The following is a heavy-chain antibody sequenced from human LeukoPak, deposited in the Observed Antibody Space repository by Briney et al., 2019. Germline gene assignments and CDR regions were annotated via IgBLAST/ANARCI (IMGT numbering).Heavy chain of an antibody. Sequence: PGGSLRLSCAASGFTFSSYSMNWVRQAPGEGLEWVSSISSSSSYIYYADSVKGRFTISRDNAKNSLYLQMNSLRAEDTAVYYCAGMQYSSSWAAFDYWGQGTLVTVSS. J-gene: IGHJ4*02. V-gene: IGHV3-21*01. D-gene: IGHD6-13*01. CDR2: ISSSSSYI. CDR1: GFTFSSYS. CDR3: AGMQYSSSWAAFDY.